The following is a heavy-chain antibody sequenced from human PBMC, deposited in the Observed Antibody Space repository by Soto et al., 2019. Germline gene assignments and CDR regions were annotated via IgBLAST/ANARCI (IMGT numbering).Heavy chain of an antibody. V-gene: IGHV3-23*01. CDR1: GFTFSSYA. Sequence: PGGSLRLSCAASGFTFSSYAMSWVRQAPGKGLEWVSAISGSGGSTYYADSVKGRFTISRDNSKNTLYLQMNSLRAEDTAVYYCAKDEEYYYDSSGYHDYWGQGTLVTVSS. J-gene: IGHJ4*02. D-gene: IGHD3-22*01. CDR2: ISGSGGST. CDR3: AKDEEYYYDSSGYHDY.